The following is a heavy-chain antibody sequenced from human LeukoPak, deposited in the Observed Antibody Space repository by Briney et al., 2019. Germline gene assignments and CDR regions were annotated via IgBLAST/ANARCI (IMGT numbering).Heavy chain of an antibody. CDR3: ARGDDILTGYYEYNY. D-gene: IGHD3-9*01. V-gene: IGHV1-8*01. CDR2: MNPNSGNT. CDR1: GCTFTSYD. Sequence: ASVKVSCKASGCTFTSYDINWVRQATGQGLEWMGWMNPNSGNTGYAQKFQGRVTMSRNTSISTAYMELSSLRSEDTAVYYCARGDDILTGYYEYNYWGQGTLVTVSS. J-gene: IGHJ4*02.